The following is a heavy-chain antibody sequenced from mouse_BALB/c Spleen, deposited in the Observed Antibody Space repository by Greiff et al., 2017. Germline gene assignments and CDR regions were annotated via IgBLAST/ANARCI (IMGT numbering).Heavy chain of an antibody. V-gene: IGHV5-4*02. D-gene: IGHD2-1*01. CDR3: ARGVNAMDY. CDR1: GFTFSDYY. J-gene: IGHJ4*01. Sequence: DVQLVESGGGLVKPGGSLKLSCAASGFTFSDYYMYWVRQTPEKRLEWVATISDGGSYTYYPDSVKGRFTISRDNAKNNLYLQMSSLKSEDTAMYYCARGVNAMDYWGQGTSVTVSS. CDR2: ISDGGSYT.